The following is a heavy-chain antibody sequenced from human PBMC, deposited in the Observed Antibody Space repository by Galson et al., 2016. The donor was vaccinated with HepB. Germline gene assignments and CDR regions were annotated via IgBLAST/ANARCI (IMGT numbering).Heavy chain of an antibody. CDR1: GFTFSKAW. V-gene: IGHV3-15*01. CDR2: IRPHRDRKTP. CDR3: YGHLDY. J-gene: IGHJ4*02. Sequence: SLRLSCAASGFTFSKAWFTWVRQAPGKGLEWVGRIRPHRDRKTPVYAAPVEGRFTISRDDSKNPLYRQMNSLTTEDTALYYCYGHLDYWGRGTLVTVSS. D-gene: IGHD4-17*01.